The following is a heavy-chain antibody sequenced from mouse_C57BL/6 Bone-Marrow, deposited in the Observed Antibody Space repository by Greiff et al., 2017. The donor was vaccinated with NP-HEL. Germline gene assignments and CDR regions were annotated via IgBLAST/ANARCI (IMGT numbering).Heavy chain of an antibody. V-gene: IGHV1-54*01. CDR2: INPGSGGT. CDR3: ARGGYYSNY. D-gene: IGHD2-5*01. CDR1: GYAFTNYL. Sequence: VQLKESGAELVRPGTSVKVSCKASGYAFTNYLIEWVKQRPGQGLEWIGVINPGSGGTNYNEKFKGKATLTADKSSSTAYMQLSSLTSEDSAVYFCARGGYYSNYWGQGTTLTVSS. J-gene: IGHJ2*01.